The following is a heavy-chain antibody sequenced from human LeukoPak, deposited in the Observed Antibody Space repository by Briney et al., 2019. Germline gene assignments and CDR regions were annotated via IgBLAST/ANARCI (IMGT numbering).Heavy chain of an antibody. CDR2: INPNSGGT. Sequence: ASVKVSCKASGYTFTGYYMHWVRRAPGQGLEWMGWINPNSGGTNYAQKFQGRVTMTRDTSISTAYMELSRLRSDDTAVYYCARDQVIVVISGAFDIWGQGTMVTVSS. CDR3: ARDQVIVVISGAFDI. J-gene: IGHJ3*02. CDR1: GYTFTGYY. D-gene: IGHD3-22*01. V-gene: IGHV1-2*02.